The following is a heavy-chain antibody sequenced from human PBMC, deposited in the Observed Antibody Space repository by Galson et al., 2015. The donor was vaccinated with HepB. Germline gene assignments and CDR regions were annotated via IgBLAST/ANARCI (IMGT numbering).Heavy chain of an antibody. CDR2: ISAYNGNT. Sequence: SVKVSCKASGCTFISYGISWVRQAPGQGLEWMGWISAYNGNTNYAQKLQGRVTMTTDTSTSTAYMELRSLRSDDTAVYYCARDTRGGGGEYYFDYWGQGTLVTVSS. CDR3: ARDTRGGGGEYYFDY. V-gene: IGHV1-18*04. CDR1: GCTFISYG. J-gene: IGHJ4*02. D-gene: IGHD2-21*01.